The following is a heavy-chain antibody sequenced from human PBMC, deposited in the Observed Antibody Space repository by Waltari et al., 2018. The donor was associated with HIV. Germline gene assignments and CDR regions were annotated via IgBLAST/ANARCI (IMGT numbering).Heavy chain of an antibody. CDR2: VYYSGST. D-gene: IGHD2-8*01. V-gene: IGHV4-39*02. CDR3: ARGYCSSRACYTGSWFDP. CDR1: GGSISSNSYY. J-gene: IGHJ5*02. Sequence: QLQLQESGPGLVKPSETVSLICTVSGGSISSNSYYWGWIRQPPGKGLEWIGSVYYSGSTYYNPSLKSRVTISVDTPKNHFSLKLTSMTATDSAVYYCARGYCSSRACYTGSWFDPWGQGTLVTVSS.